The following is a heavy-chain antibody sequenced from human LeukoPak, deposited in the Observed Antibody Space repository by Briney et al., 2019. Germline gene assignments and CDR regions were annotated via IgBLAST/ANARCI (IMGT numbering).Heavy chain of an antibody. CDR1: GFTLGSFG. D-gene: IGHD5-18*01. CDR2: IRLDGSSD. V-gene: IGHV3-30*02. Sequence: GGSLRLSCAADGFTLGSFGMHWVRQPQGRGREWVTFIRLDGSSDYYADSVKGRFTISRDNSKNMLYLQMNSLRVEDTAVYYCAKPSGYSYGLSIDYWGQGTLVTVSS. J-gene: IGHJ4*02. CDR3: AKPSGYSYGLSIDY.